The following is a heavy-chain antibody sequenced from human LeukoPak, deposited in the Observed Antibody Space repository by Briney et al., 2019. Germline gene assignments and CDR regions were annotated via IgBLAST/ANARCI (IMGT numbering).Heavy chain of an antibody. CDR2: IYSGGGT. J-gene: IGHJ4*02. D-gene: IGHD3-22*01. CDR1: GFTVSSNY. V-gene: IGHV3-66*01. Sequence: GGSLRLSCAASGFTVSSNYMSWVRQAPGKGLEWVSVIYSGGGTYYADSVKGRLTISRDNSKNNLFLQMNSLRAEDTAVYYCARTRSASKYDDSSGYGYWGQGTLVTVSS. CDR3: ARTRSASKYDDSSGYGY.